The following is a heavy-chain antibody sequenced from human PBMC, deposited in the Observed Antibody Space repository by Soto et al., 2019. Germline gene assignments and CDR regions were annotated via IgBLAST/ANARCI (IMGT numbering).Heavy chain of an antibody. V-gene: IGHV3-53*01. CDR1: GFTVSSNH. J-gene: IGHJ4*02. CDR2: IYKGGNT. Sequence: LSLSCAASGFTVSSNHMSWIRQAPGKGLEWVSLIYKGGNTDYADSVKGRFTVSRDDSKNTLYLQMSSLRAEDTAVYYCASATWNYGFFDYWGQGTLVTVSS. D-gene: IGHD3-16*01. CDR3: ASATWNYGFFDY.